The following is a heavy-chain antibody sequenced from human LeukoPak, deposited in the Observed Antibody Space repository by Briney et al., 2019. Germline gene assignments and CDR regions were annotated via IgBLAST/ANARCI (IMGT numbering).Heavy chain of an antibody. V-gene: IGHV3-21*01. CDR2: ISSSSSYI. CDR1: GFTVSSYT. D-gene: IGHD6-19*01. CDR3: ARDPGGYSSGGELDV. J-gene: IGHJ6*04. Sequence: GGSLRLSCAASGFTVSSYTMNWVRRAPGKGLEWVSSISSSSSYIYYADSVKGRFTISRDNAKNSLYLQMNSLRAEDMAVYYCARDPGGYSSGGELDVWGKGTTVTVSS.